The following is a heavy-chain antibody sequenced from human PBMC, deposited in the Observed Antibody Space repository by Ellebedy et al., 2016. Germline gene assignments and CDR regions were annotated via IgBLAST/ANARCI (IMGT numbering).Heavy chain of an antibody. Sequence: GGSLRLSXAASGFTFSSYGMHWVRQAPGKGLEWVAVISYDGSNKYYADSVKGRFTISRDNSKNTLYLQMNSLRAEDTAVYYCAKELWFGEHNWFDPWGQGTLVTVSS. J-gene: IGHJ5*02. V-gene: IGHV3-30*18. CDR3: AKELWFGEHNWFDP. CDR2: ISYDGSNK. CDR1: GFTFSSYG. D-gene: IGHD3-10*01.